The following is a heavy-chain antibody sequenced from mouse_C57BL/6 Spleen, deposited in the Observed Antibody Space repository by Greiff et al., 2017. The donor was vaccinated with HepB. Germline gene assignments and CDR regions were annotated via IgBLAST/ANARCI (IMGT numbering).Heavy chain of an antibody. Sequence: ESGPGLVKPSQSLSLTCSVTGYSITSGYYWNWIRQFPGNKLEWMGYISYDGSNNYNPSLKNRNSITRDTSKNQFFLKLNSVTTEDTATYYCARDGTTVVAFDYWGQGTTLTVSS. CDR2: ISYDGSN. J-gene: IGHJ2*01. CDR1: GYSITSGYY. V-gene: IGHV3-6*01. CDR3: ARDGTTVVAFDY. D-gene: IGHD1-1*01.